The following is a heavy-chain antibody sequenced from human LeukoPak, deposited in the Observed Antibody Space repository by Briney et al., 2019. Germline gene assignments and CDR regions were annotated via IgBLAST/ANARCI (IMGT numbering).Heavy chain of an antibody. CDR2: INPNSGGT. Sequence: ASVKVSCKASGYTFTGYYMHWVRQAPGQGLEWMGRINPNSGGTNYAQKFQGRVTMTRDTSISTVYMELSRLRSDDTAVYYCARPEVQWLGQYEYFQHWGQGTVVTVSS. J-gene: IGHJ1*01. CDR1: GYTFTGYY. CDR3: ARPEVQWLGQYEYFQH. D-gene: IGHD6-19*01. V-gene: IGHV1-2*06.